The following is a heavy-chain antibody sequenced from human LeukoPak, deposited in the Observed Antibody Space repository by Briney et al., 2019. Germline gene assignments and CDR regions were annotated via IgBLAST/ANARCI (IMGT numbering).Heavy chain of an antibody. CDR2: IYHSGST. V-gene: IGHV4-30-2*01. J-gene: IGHJ3*02. D-gene: IGHD4-17*01. Sequence: PSETLSLTCAVSGGSISSGGYSWSWIRQPPGKGLEWIGYIYHSGSTYYNPSLKSRVTISVDRSKNQFSLKLSSVTAADTAVYYCARGAGTVTKDDAFDIWGQGTMVTVSS. CDR1: GGSISSGGYS. CDR3: ARGAGTVTKDDAFDI.